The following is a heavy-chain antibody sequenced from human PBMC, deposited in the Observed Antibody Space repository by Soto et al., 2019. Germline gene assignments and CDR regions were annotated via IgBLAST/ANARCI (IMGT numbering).Heavy chain of an antibody. J-gene: IGHJ6*02. Sequence: EVQLVETGGGLIQPGGSLRLSCAASGFTVSNNWMSWVHQAPGKGLEWVSLIYSGGSAFYTDSVKGRFIISRDSSKNTLYLKMSSLRVECTAVYYFAFITSPARWGQGTTVTVSS. CDR3: AFITSPAR. CDR1: GFTVSNNW. V-gene: IGHV3-53*02. CDR2: IYSGGSA. D-gene: IGHD1-20*01.